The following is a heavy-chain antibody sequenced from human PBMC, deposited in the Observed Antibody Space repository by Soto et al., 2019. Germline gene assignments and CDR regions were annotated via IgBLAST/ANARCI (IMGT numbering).Heavy chain of an antibody. V-gene: IGHV4-31*03. Sequence: QVQLQESGPGLVKPSQTLSLTCTVSGGSISSGGYYWSWIRQHPGKGLEWIGYIYYSGSTYYNPSLKSRVTISVDTSKNQCSLKLSSVTAADTAVYYCARDSVTTYYYYGMDVWGQGTTVTVSS. CDR2: IYYSGST. J-gene: IGHJ6*02. D-gene: IGHD4-4*01. CDR3: ARDSVTTYYYYGMDV. CDR1: GGSISSGGYY.